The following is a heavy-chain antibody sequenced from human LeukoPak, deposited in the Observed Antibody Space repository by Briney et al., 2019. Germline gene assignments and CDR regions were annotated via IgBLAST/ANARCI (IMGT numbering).Heavy chain of an antibody. CDR2: INHSGST. D-gene: IGHD6-6*01. V-gene: IGHV4-34*01. CDR1: GGSFSGYY. J-gene: IGHJ4*02. Sequence: NPSETPSLTCAVYGGSFSGYYWSWIRQPPGKGLEWIGEINHSGSTNYNPSLKSRVTISVDTSKNQFSLKLSSVTAADTAVYYCAREARGRPFDYWGQGTLVTVSS. CDR3: AREARGRPFDY.